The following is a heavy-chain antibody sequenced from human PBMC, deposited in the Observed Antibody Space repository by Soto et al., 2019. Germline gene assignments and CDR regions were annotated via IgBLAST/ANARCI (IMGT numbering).Heavy chain of an antibody. CDR2: ISSSSSYT. J-gene: IGHJ4*02. CDR3: ARYCSSTSCYTRGTFDY. D-gene: IGHD2-2*02. Sequence: GGSLRLSCAASGFTFSDYYMSWIRQAPGKGLEWVSYISSSSSYTNYADSVKGRFTISRDNAKNSLYLQMNSLRAEDTAVYYCARYCSSTSCYTRGTFDYWGQGTLVTVSS. V-gene: IGHV3-11*06. CDR1: GFTFSDYY.